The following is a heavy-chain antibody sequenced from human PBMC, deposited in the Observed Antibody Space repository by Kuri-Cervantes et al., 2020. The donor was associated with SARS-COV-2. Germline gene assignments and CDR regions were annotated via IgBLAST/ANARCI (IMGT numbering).Heavy chain of an antibody. J-gene: IGHJ6*02. Sequence: SVKVSCKASGYTFTSYYMHWVRQAPGQGLEWMGGIIPIFGTANYAQKFQGRVTITADESTSTAYMELSSLRSEDTAVYYCTRRYCSGGSCFVGYYYYGMDVWGQGTTVTISS. CDR2: IIPIFGTA. CDR3: TRRYCSGGSCFVGYYYYGMDV. V-gene: IGHV1-69*13. CDR1: GYTFTSYY. D-gene: IGHD2-15*01.